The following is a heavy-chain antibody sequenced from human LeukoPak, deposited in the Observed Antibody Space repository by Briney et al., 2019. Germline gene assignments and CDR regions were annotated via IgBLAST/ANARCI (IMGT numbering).Heavy chain of an antibody. V-gene: IGHV3-23*01. D-gene: IGHD3-16*01. CDR1: GFTFSSYA. CDR3: AKDAALYPFFFDY. CDR2: VSGSGGHT. Sequence: KPGGSLRLSCAASGFTFSSYAMTWVRQAPGKGLEWVSAVSGSGGHTYYADSVKGRFTISRDNSKNTLYLQMDTLRAEDTAVYYCAKDAALYPFFFDYWGQGTLVTVSS. J-gene: IGHJ4*02.